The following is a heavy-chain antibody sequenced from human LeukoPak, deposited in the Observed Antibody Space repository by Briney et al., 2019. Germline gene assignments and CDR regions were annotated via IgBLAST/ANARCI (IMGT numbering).Heavy chain of an antibody. V-gene: IGHV3-74*01. D-gene: IGHD3-9*01. CDR1: GFIVSSYW. J-gene: IGHJ4*02. CDR3: EREMLTPLDY. Sequence: GGSLRLSSAASGFIVSSYWMHWVRPAPGKGLVWVSRINSDGSSTSYADSVKGRFTSSRDNAKNTLYLHMNSPRAEDTSAYYSEREMLTPLDYWGEGTLVTVSS. CDR2: INSDGSST.